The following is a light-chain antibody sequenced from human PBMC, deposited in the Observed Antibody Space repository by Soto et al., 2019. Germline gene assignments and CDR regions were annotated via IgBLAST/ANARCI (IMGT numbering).Light chain of an antibody. CDR2: ATS. CDR1: QVISSW. V-gene: IGKV1-12*01. CDR3: QQANSFPYT. Sequence: DIQMTQSPSSVSASVGDRVTITCRATQVISSWLAWYQQKPGKAPKLLIYATSNLQSGVPSRFSGSGSGTDFTITIISLQPEDFATYYCQQANSFPYTFGQGTKLEIK. J-gene: IGKJ2*01.